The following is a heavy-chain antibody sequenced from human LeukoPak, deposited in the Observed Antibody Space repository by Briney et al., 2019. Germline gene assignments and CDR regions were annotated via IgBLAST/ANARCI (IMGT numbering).Heavy chain of an antibody. CDR3: ARIQRTYGDYVDY. CDR1: GYSFTSYW. V-gene: IGHV5-51*01. CDR2: IYPGDSDT. Sequence: GEALKISCKASGYSFTSYWIGWVRQMPGKGLEWMGIIYPGDSDTRYSPSFQGQVTISADKSISTAYLQWSSLKASDTAMYYCARIQRTYGDYVDYWGQGTLVTVSS. D-gene: IGHD4-17*01. J-gene: IGHJ4*02.